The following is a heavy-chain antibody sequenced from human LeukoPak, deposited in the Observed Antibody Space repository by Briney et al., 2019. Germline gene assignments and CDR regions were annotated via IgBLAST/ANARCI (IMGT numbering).Heavy chain of an antibody. CDR3: ARDARDAYYDVWSGYYTDYFDY. V-gene: IGHV4-34*01. Sequence: PSETLSLTCAVYGRSFSGYYWTWIRQTPGKGLEWIGEINHSGITDYNPSLRSRVTISVDTSKNQFSLKLSSVTAADTAVYYCARDARDAYYDVWSGYYTDYFDYWGQGTLVTVSS. CDR2: INHSGIT. D-gene: IGHD3-3*01. J-gene: IGHJ4*02. CDR1: GRSFSGYY.